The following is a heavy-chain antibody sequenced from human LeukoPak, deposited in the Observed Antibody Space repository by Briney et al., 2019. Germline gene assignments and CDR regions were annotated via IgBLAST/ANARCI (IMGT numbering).Heavy chain of an antibody. D-gene: IGHD2-2*01. CDR3: ARDSPCSSTSCYDYFDY. CDR1: GGSISSSSYY. V-gene: IGHV4-39*07. J-gene: IGHJ4*02. Sequence: SETLSLTCTVSGGSISSSSYYWGWIRQPPGKGLEWIGSIYYSGSTYYNPSLKSRVTISVDTSKNQFSLKLSSVTAADTAVYYCARDSPCSSTSCYDYFDYWGQGTLVTVSS. CDR2: IYYSGST.